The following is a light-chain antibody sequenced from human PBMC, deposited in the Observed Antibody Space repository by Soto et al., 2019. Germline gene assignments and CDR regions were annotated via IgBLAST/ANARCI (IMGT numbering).Light chain of an antibody. Sequence: NFMLTQPHSVSESPGKTVTISCTRSSGSIDSGYVQWYQQLPGSAPTTVIYEDNQRPSGVPDRFSGSIDRSSNSASLTISGLMTEDEADYYCQSYHSSSPYVFGTGTKLTVL. CDR3: QSYHSSSPYV. CDR2: EDN. J-gene: IGLJ1*01. CDR1: SGSIDSGY. V-gene: IGLV6-57*03.